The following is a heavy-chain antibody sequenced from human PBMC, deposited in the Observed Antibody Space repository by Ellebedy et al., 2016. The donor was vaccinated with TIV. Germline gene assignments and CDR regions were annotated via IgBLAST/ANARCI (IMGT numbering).Heavy chain of an antibody. J-gene: IGHJ4*02. CDR2: INHSGST. Sequence: SETLSLTXAVYGGSFSGYYWSWIRQPPGKGLEWIGEINHSGSTNYNPSLKSRVTISVDTSKNQFSLKLSSVTAADTAVYYCARVGGAAKYGSGSYLVRYYFDYWGQGTLVTVSS. CDR3: ARVGGAAKYGSGSYLVRYYFDY. D-gene: IGHD3-10*01. V-gene: IGHV4-34*01. CDR1: GGSFSGYY.